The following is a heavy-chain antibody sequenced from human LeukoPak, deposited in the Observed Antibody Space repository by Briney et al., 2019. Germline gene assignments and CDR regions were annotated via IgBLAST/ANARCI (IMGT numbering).Heavy chain of an antibody. CDR1: GGSFSGYY. J-gene: IGHJ4*02. Sequence: SETLSLTCAVYGGSFSGYYWSWIRQPPGKGLEWIGEINHSGSTNYNPSLKSRVTISVDTSKNQFSLKLSSVTAADTAVYYCAREPSPFSYSSGWYLDYWGQGTLVTVSS. CDR2: INHSGST. V-gene: IGHV4-34*01. CDR3: AREPSPFSYSSGWYLDY. D-gene: IGHD6-19*01.